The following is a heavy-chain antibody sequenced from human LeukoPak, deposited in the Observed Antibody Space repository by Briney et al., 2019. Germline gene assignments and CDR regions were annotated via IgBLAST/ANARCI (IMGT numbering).Heavy chain of an antibody. J-gene: IGHJ4*02. Sequence: GGSLRLSCAASGFTFSNAWMNRVRQAPGKGLEWVGRIKSKTDGGTTDYAAPVKGRFTISRDDSKNTLYLQMNSLKTGDTAVYYCSTTYYYDSSEGYWGRGTLVTVSS. V-gene: IGHV3-15*07. CDR3: STTYYYDSSEGY. D-gene: IGHD3-22*01. CDR2: IKSKTDGGTT. CDR1: GFTFSNAW.